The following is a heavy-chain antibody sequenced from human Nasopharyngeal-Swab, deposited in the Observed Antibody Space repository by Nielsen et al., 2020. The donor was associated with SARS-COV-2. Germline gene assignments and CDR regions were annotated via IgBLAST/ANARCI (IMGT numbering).Heavy chain of an antibody. J-gene: IGHJ5*02. CDR2: ISAYNGNT. V-gene: IGHV1-18*01. D-gene: IGHD2-2*01. CDR3: ARSLVVVPAADNIAWFDP. Sequence: ASVKVSCKDSGYTFTIYGISWVRQAPGQGLEWMGWISAYNGNTNYAQKLQGRVTMTTDTSTSTAYMELRSLRSDDTAVYYCARSLVVVPAADNIAWFDPWGQGTLVTVSS. CDR1: GYTFTIYG.